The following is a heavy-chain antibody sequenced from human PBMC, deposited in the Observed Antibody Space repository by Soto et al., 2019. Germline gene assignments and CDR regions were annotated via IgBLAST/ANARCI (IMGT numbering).Heavy chain of an antibody. CDR1: GYTFTSYA. Sequence: ASVKVSCKASGYTFTSYAMHWVRQAPGQRLEWMGWINAGNGNTKYSQKFQGRVTITRDTSASTAYMELSSLRSEDTAVYYCARDCRRLATINGMGYWGQGTLVTVSS. CDR2: INAGNGNT. D-gene: IGHD5-12*01. J-gene: IGHJ4*02. V-gene: IGHV1-3*01. CDR3: ARDCRRLATINGMGY.